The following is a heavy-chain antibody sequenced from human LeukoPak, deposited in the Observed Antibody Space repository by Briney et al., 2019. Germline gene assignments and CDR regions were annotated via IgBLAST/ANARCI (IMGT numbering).Heavy chain of an antibody. J-gene: IGHJ4*02. V-gene: IGHV1-2*02. CDR2: INPHNGGT. Sequence: ASVKVSCKASGYTFTGYYMHWVRQAPGQGLEWMGWINPHNGGTNCAQKFQARVTMTRDTSITTAYMELSRLTSDDTAVYYCARDRNYDSNGYSGDAMDVWGQGALVTVSS. D-gene: IGHD3-22*01. CDR1: GYTFTGYY. CDR3: ARDRNYDSNGYSGDAMDV.